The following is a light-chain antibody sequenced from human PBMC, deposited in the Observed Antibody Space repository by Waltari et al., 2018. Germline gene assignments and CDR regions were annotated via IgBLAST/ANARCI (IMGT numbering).Light chain of an antibody. J-gene: IGLJ3*02. CDR2: EGS. Sequence: QSALTQPASVSGSPGQSITISCTGTSSDVGSYNLVSWYQQHPGKAPKPMIYEGSKRPSGVSNRFSGSKSGKTASLTASGLQAEDEADYYCWSYAGSSTCVFGGGTKLTV. V-gene: IGLV2-23*01. CDR1: SSDVGSYNL. CDR3: WSYAGSSTCV.